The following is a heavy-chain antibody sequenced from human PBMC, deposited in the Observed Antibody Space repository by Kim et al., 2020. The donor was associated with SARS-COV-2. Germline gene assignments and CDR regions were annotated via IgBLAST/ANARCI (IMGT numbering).Heavy chain of an antibody. CDR2: IQDSGST. CDR1: GGSINYGAYY. CDR3: ARDDVYGFDH. V-gene: IGHV4-31*03. J-gene: IGHJ4*02. D-gene: IGHD4-17*01. Sequence: SETLSLTCTVSGGSINYGAYYWSWIRQYPGKGLEWIGYIQDSGSTNYNPSLKRRITMSVDTSNNHFSLEMASVTSADTAMYYCARDDVYGFDHWGQGAL.